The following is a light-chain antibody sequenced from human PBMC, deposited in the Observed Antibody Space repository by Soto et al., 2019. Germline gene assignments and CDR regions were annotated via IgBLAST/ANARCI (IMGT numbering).Light chain of an antibody. V-gene: IGKV1-33*01. J-gene: IGKJ4*01. Sequence: DIQMTQSPSSLSASVGDRVTITCQASQDISNYLNWYQQKPGKAPKLLIYDASNLETGVPSRFSGSGSWTDFTFTISSLQPEDIATYYCQQYDNRPFPTVGGGTNVEIK. CDR2: DAS. CDR1: QDISNY. CDR3: QQYDNRPFPT.